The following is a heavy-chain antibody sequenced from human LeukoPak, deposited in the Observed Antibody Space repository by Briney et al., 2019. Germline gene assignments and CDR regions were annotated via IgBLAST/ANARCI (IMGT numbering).Heavy chain of an antibody. D-gene: IGHD3-22*01. V-gene: IGHV4-59*08. CDR3: ARGTYYYDSSGYYYVLDY. CDR1: GGSFSGYY. J-gene: IGHJ4*02. Sequence: PSETLSLTCCVYGGSFSGYYGSWLRQPPGRGLEWIGYIYYSGSTNYNPSLKSRVTISVDTSKNQFSLKLRSVTAADTALYHCARGTYYYDSSGYYYVLDYCGQGTLVTVSS. CDR2: IYYSGST.